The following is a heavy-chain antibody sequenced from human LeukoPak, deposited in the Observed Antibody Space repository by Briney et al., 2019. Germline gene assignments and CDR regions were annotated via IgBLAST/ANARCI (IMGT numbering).Heavy chain of an antibody. D-gene: IGHD4-23*01. CDR3: ARIASSYGGNSGY. V-gene: IGHV3-30*03. CDR1: GFTFSSYG. J-gene: IGHJ4*02. Sequence: GGSLRLSCAASGFTFSSYGMHWVRQAPGKGLEWVAVISYDGSNKYYADSVKGRFTISRDNSKNTLYLQMNSLRAEDTAVYYCARIASSYGGNSGYWGQGTLVTVSS. CDR2: ISYDGSNK.